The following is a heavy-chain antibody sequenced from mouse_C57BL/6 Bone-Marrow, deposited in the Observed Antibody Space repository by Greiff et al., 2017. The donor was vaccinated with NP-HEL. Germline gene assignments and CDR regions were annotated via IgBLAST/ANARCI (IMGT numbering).Heavy chain of an antibody. CDR2: IRNKANGYTT. Sequence: EVKLMESGGGLVQPGGSLSLSCAASGFTFTDYYMSWVRQPPGKALEWLGFIRNKANGYTTEYSASVKGRFTISRDNSQSILYLQMNALRAEDSATYYCARSYYYVYYAMDYWGQGTSVTVSS. D-gene: IGHD1-1*01. V-gene: IGHV7-3*01. CDR3: ARSYYYVYYAMDY. J-gene: IGHJ4*01. CDR1: GFTFTDYY.